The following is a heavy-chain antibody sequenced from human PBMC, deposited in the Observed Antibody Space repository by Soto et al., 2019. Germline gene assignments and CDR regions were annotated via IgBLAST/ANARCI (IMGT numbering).Heavy chain of an antibody. J-gene: IGHJ4*02. Sequence: EVQLLESGGGLVQPGGSLRLSCAASGFSFVNYAMNWVRQAPGKGLEWVSGLSGSGTSTYYADSVKGRFTISRDNSRDTLFMQMNSRTADDTAVYYCAKATTNGGWFNPFDSWGQGALVTVSS. D-gene: IGHD6-19*01. CDR3: AKATTNGGWFNPFDS. V-gene: IGHV3-23*01. CDR1: GFSFVNYA. CDR2: LSGSGTST.